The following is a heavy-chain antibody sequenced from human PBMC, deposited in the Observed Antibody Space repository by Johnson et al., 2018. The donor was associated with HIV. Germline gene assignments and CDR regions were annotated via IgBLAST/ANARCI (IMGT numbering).Heavy chain of an antibody. CDR2: ISNDGSNE. V-gene: IGHV3-30*03. J-gene: IGHJ3*02. Sequence: QVQLVESGGGVVQPGRSLRASCAASGFGFSSYGIHWVRQAPGKGLEWVAVISNDGSNEYYADSVKGRFTISRDNPKNTLYLQMNSLRYEDTAVYYCARGLTGDDAFDIWGQGTMVTVSS. CDR1: GFGFSSYG. D-gene: IGHD7-27*01. CDR3: ARGLTGDDAFDI.